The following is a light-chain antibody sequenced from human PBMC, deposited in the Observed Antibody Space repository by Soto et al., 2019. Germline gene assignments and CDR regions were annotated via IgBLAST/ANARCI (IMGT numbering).Light chain of an antibody. CDR3: QQAYSHPLT. J-gene: IGKJ4*01. V-gene: IGKV1-12*01. CDR1: QGVGVW. Sequence: DIQMTQSPSSASASVGDTVTITCRASQGVGVWLGWYQQKPGKAPHLLIYGASGLQVGVPSRFSGSVSGADFTLTISNLQPEDFATYYCQQAYSHPLTLGGGTKVDIK. CDR2: GAS.